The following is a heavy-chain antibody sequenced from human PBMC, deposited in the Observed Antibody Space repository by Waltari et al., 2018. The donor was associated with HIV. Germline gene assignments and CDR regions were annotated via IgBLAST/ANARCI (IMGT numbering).Heavy chain of an antibody. CDR2: INHSGRT. D-gene: IGHD1-20*01. V-gene: IGHV4-34*01. J-gene: IGHJ5*02. CDR3: ARGRDLFTYNISSVVWFDP. Sequence: QVQLHQWGAGLLQPSETLSLTCAVYGGSFSGYYWSWIRQPPGKGLQWIGQINHSGRTRVSPSLKSRLSMSVDTSKNQFSLKLTSLTAADTAVYYCARGRDLFTYNISSVVWFDPWGQGTLVTVSS. CDR1: GGSFSGYY.